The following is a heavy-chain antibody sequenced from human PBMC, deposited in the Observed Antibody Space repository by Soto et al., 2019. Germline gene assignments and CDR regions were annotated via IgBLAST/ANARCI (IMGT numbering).Heavy chain of an antibody. V-gene: IGHV1-3*01. Sequence: ASVKVSCKASGYTFTSYAMHWVRQAPGQRLEWMGWINAGNGNTKYSQKFQGRVTITRDTSASTAYMELSSLRSEDTAVYYCARAPYYYDSSGYSWGMDVWGQGTTVTVSS. J-gene: IGHJ6*02. D-gene: IGHD3-22*01. CDR3: ARAPYYYDSSGYSWGMDV. CDR2: INAGNGNT. CDR1: GYTFTSYA.